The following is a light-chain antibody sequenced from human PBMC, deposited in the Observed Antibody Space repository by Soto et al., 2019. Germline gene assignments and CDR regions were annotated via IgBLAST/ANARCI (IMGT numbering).Light chain of an antibody. CDR3: AAWDDSLSGPV. J-gene: IGLJ2*01. CDR1: SSNIGSNY. Sequence: QSVLTQPPSSNGTPGQRVTISCSGSSSNIGSNYVYWYQQLPGTAPKLLIYRNNQRPSGVPDRFSGSKSGTSASLAISGLRSEDEADYYCAAWDDSLSGPVFGGGTQLTVL. CDR2: RNN. V-gene: IGLV1-47*01.